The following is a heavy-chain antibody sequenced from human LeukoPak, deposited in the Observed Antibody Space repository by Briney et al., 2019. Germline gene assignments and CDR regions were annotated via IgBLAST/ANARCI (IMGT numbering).Heavy chain of an antibody. CDR2: IYSSGTT. V-gene: IGHV4-39*01. CDR1: GGSISSNSHY. Sequence: SETLSLTCIVSGGSISSNSHYWGWIRQPPGKGLEWIGSIYSSGTTYYNPSLRSRLTISADTSKNLFSLKLGSVAAADTAVYYCARVGSSSWSYWFDPWGQGTLVTVSS. D-gene: IGHD6-13*01. CDR3: ARVGSSSWSYWFDP. J-gene: IGHJ5*02.